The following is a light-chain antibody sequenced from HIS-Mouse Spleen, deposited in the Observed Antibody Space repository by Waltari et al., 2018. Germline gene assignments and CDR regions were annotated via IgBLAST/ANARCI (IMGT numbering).Light chain of an antibody. Sequence: SYELTQPPSVSVSPGQTARITRSGDALPKKYAYWYQQKSGQAPVLDIYEDSKRPSGIPERFSGSSSGTMATLTISGAQVEDEADYYCYSTDSSGNHRVFGGGTKLTVL. V-gene: IGLV3-10*01. CDR1: ALPKKY. CDR2: EDS. J-gene: IGLJ2*01. CDR3: YSTDSSGNHRV.